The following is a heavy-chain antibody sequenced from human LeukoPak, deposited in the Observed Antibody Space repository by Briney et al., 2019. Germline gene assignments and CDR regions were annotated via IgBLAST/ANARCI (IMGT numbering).Heavy chain of an antibody. Sequence: SETLSVTCAVSGFSISSGYYWGWIRQPPGKGLEWIGSIYHSGSTYYNPSLKSRVTISVDTSKNQFSLKLTSVTAADTAVYYCVRGSYCSGGSCYADLDYWGQGTLVAASS. D-gene: IGHD2-15*01. CDR2: IYHSGST. CDR1: GFSISSGYY. CDR3: VRGSYCSGGSCYADLDY. V-gene: IGHV4-38-2*01. J-gene: IGHJ4*02.